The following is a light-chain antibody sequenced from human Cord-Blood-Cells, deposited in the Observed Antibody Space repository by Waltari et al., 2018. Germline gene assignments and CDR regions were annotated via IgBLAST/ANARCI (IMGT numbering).Light chain of an antibody. CDR1: SSDVGGYNY. V-gene: IGLV2-14*01. CDR3: SSYTSSSTYV. CDR2: EVS. J-gene: IGLJ1*01. Sequence: QSALTQPASVSGSPGQSLTISCTGTSSDVGGYNYGSWYQQHPGKAPKLMIYEVSNRPSGVSNRFSGSKSGNTASLTISGLQAEDEADYYCSSYTSSSTYVFGTGTKVTVL.